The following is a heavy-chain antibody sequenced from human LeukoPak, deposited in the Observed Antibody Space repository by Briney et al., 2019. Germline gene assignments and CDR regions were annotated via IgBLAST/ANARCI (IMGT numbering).Heavy chain of an antibody. J-gene: IGHJ4*02. CDR2: IYYSGST. V-gene: IGHV4-59*12. CDR1: GGSISSYY. D-gene: IGHD2-2*01. CDR3: ARVIPVGSSTKPYYFDY. Sequence: SETLSLTCTVSGGSISSYYWSWIRQPPGKGLEWIGYIYYSGSTNYNPSLKSRVTISVDTSKNQFSLKLSSVTAADTAVYYCARVIPVGSSTKPYYFDYWGQGTLVTVSS.